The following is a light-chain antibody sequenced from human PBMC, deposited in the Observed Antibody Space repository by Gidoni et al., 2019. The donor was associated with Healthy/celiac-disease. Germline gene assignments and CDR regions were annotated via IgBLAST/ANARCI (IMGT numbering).Light chain of an antibody. CDR1: QSVLYSSNNKNY. Sequence: DFFMSPSPGSLVASLGERATINCKSSQSVLYSSNNKNYLAWYQQKPVQPPKLLIYWASTRECGVPDRFSGSGSGTDFTLTISSLQAEDVAVYYCQQYYSNPRTFGQGTKLEIK. J-gene: IGKJ2*02. CDR2: WAS. V-gene: IGKV4-1*01. CDR3: QQYYSNPRT.